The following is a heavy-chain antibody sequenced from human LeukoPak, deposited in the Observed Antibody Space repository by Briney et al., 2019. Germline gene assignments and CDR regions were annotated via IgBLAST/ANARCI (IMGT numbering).Heavy chain of an antibody. CDR2: IIPIFGTT. CDR3: ASTGPGIAAAENYYMDV. D-gene: IGHD6-13*01. V-gene: IGHV1-69*05. CDR1: GGTFSSYA. J-gene: IGHJ6*03. Sequence: ASVKVSCKASGGTFSSYATSWVRQAPGQGLEWMGGIIPIFGTTNYAQKFQGRVTITTDESTSTAYMELSSLRSEDTAVYYCASTGPGIAAAENYYMDVWGKGTTVTVSS.